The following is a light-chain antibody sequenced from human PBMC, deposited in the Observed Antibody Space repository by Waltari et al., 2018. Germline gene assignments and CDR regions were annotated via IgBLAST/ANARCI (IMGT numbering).Light chain of an antibody. CDR3: NSRDSSGNHVV. Sequence: SSELTQDLAVSVALGQKVRITCQGDSLRSYYASWYQQKPGQAPVLVIYGKNNRPPGIPDRFSGSISGNTASLTSTGAQAEDEADYYCNSRDSSGNHVVFGGGTKLTVL. CDR1: SLRSYY. CDR2: GKN. J-gene: IGLJ2*01. V-gene: IGLV3-19*01.